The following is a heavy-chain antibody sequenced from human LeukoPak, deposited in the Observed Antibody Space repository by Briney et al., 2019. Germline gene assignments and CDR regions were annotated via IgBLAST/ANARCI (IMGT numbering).Heavy chain of an antibody. CDR3: ARGYDFWSGYSLYYFDY. Sequence: SETLSLTCTVSGGSISSGDYYWSWIRQPPGKGLEWIGYIYYSGSTYYNPSLKSRVTISVDTSKNQFSLKLSSVTAADTAVYYCARGYDFWSGYSLYYFDYWGQGTLVTVSS. J-gene: IGHJ4*02. CDR2: IYYSGST. V-gene: IGHV4-30-4*08. D-gene: IGHD3-3*01. CDR1: GGSISSGDYY.